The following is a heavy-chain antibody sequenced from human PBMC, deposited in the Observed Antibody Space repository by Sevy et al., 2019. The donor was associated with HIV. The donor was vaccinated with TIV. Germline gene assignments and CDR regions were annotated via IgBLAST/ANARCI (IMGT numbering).Heavy chain of an antibody. Sequence: SETLSLTCTVSGVSVSSDNYYWIWIRQSPGKGLEWIGYIFYTGNTNYNPSLKSRVTISVDTSKSQFSLKLNSMTAAETAVYYCARGYYNVLAPGGWLDAWGRGTLVTVSS. CDR1: GVSVSSDNYY. CDR3: ARGYYNVLAPGGWLDA. CDR2: IFYTGNT. J-gene: IGHJ5*01. V-gene: IGHV4-61*01. D-gene: IGHD3-9*01.